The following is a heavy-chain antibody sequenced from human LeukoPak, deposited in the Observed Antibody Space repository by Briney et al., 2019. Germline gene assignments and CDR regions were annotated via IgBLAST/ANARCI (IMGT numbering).Heavy chain of an antibody. CDR3: ARIPRFLEWLLSIYFDY. D-gene: IGHD3-3*01. V-gene: IGHV3-23*01. J-gene: IGHJ4*02. CDR2: ISPSGDKT. CDR1: GFSFTFYG. Sequence: PGGSLRLSCAASGFSFTFYGMSWVRQAPGKGLEWVSVISPSGDKTYYADSVKGRFTISRDNSKDTLYLQMNVLRTEDTAIYYCARIPRFLEWLLSIYFDYWGREPWSPSPQ.